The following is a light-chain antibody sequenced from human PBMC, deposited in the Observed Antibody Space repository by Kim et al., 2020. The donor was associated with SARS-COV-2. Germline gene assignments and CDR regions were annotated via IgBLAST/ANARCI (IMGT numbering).Light chain of an antibody. V-gene: IGKV4-1*01. Sequence: ATSNCKSSQSVLYNSNNRNYLAWYQQKPGQPPKLLIDWASTRESGVPDRFSGSGSATDFTLTISSLQAEDVAVYYCQQYLSTPYTFGQGTKLEI. CDR3: QQYLSTPYT. CDR2: WAS. CDR1: QSVLYNSNNRNY. J-gene: IGKJ2*01.